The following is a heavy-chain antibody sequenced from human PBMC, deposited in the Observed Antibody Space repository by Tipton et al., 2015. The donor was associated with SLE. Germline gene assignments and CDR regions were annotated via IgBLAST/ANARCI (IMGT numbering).Heavy chain of an antibody. D-gene: IGHD6-19*01. V-gene: IGHV4-4*07. J-gene: IGHJ3*02. CDR3: ARRGWVDAFDI. CDR2: IYSSGGT. Sequence: TLSLTCTVSGGAFSTFYWSWIRQSAGKGLEWIGRIYSSGGTNYNPSLKSRVTMSVDTSRKQFSLKLTSVTAADTAVYYCARRGWVDAFDIWGQGTMVIVSS. CDR1: GGAFSTFY.